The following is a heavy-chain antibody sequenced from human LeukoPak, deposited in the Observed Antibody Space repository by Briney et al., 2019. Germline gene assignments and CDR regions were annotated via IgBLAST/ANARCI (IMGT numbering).Heavy chain of an antibody. J-gene: IGHJ4*02. CDR2: IYYSGST. D-gene: IGHD4-17*01. CDR3: ARGGWEGYYGVIYYFDY. CDR1: GGSISSSSYY. V-gene: IGHV4-39*07. Sequence: PSETLSLTCTVSGGSISSSSYYWGWIRQPPGKGLEWIGSIYYSGSTYYNPSLKSRVTISVDTSKNQFSLKLSSVTAADTAVYYCARGGWEGYYGVIYYFDYWGQGTLVTVSS.